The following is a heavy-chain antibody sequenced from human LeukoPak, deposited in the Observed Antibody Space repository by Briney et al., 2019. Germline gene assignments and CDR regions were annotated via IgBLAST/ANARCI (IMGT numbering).Heavy chain of an antibody. V-gene: IGHV1-8*01. Sequence: ASVKASCKASGYTFTSYDINWVRQATGQGLEWMGWMNPNSGNTGYAQKFQGRVTMTRNTSISTAYMELSSLRSEDTAVYYCAREGGARDYYYYYYMDVWGKGTTVTVSS. CDR2: MNPNSGNT. D-gene: IGHD4-17*01. J-gene: IGHJ6*03. CDR3: AREGGARDYYYYYYMDV. CDR1: GYTFTSYD.